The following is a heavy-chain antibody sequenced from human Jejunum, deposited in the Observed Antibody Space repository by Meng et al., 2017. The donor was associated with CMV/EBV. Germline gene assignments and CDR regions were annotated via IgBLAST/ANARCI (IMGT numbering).Heavy chain of an antibody. D-gene: IGHD2-15*01. Sequence: GFNFSTYSSHWVRQTPVKGLEWVAFIRFDGNDKRYVDSVKGRFTISRDNSKDTVYLEMNSLRLEDTAVYYCAKDFYSDFLGEVFDYWGQGTLVTVSS. CDR3: AKDFYSDFLGEVFDY. J-gene: IGHJ4*02. CDR2: IRFDGNDK. CDR1: GFNFSTYS. V-gene: IGHV3-30*02.